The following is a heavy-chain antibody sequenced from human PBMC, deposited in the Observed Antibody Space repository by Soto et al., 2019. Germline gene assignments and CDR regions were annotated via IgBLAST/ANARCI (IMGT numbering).Heavy chain of an antibody. J-gene: IGHJ3*02. V-gene: IGHV3-23*01. D-gene: IGHD3-22*01. CDR2: ISGSGGST. CDR1: GFPFDPYV. CDR3: AKDHYYDSSGYGDDAFDI. Sequence: GGSLRLSCVASGFPFDPYVMAWVRQAPGKGLEWVAAISGSGGSTYYADSVKGRFTISRDNSKNTLYLQMNSLRAEDTAVYYCAKDHYYDSSGYGDDAFDIWGQGTMVTVS.